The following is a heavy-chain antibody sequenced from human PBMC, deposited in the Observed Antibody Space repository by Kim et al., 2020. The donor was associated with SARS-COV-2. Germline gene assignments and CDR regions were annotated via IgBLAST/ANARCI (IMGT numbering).Heavy chain of an antibody. CDR1: GYTFTGYY. CDR3: ARDGFQYLTNGWSGGAFDI. Sequence: ASVKVSCKASGYTFTGYYMHWVRQAPGQGLEWMGRINPNSGGTNYAQKFQGRVTMTRDTSISTAYMELSRLRSDDTAVYYCARDGFQYLTNGWSGGAFDIWGQGTMVTVSS. CDR2: INPNSGGT. V-gene: IGHV1-2*06. J-gene: IGHJ3*02. D-gene: IGHD6-19*01.